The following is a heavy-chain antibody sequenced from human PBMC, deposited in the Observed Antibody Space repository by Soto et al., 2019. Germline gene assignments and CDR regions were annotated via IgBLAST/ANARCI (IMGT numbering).Heavy chain of an antibody. J-gene: IGHJ6*03. V-gene: IGHV4-59*01. CDR3: ARARVRGVIIGDYYYYYYMDV. CDR2: IYYSGST. Sequence: PSETLSLTCTVSGGSISSYYWSWIRQPPGKGLEWIGYIYYSGSTNYNPSLKSRVTISVDTSKNQFSLKLSSVTAADTAVYYCARARVRGVIIGDYYYYYYMDVWGKGTTVTVSS. D-gene: IGHD3-10*01. CDR1: GGSISSYY.